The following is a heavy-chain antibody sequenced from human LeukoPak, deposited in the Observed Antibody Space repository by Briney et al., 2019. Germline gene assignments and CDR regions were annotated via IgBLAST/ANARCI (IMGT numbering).Heavy chain of an antibody. J-gene: IGHJ4*02. V-gene: IGHV3-23*01. CDR2: ISGSGGST. D-gene: IGHD6-19*01. Sequence: GGSLRLSCAASGFTFSSYGMSWVRQAPGKGLEWVSGISGSGGSTYYADSVKGRFTISRDNSKNTLYLQMNSLRAEGTAVYYCAREIAVAGTHDYWGQGTLVTVSS. CDR3: AREIAVAGTHDY. CDR1: GFTFSSYG.